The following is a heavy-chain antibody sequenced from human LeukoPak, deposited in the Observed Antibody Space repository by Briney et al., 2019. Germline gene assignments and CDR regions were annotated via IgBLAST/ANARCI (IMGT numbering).Heavy chain of an antibody. D-gene: IGHD2-15*01. V-gene: IGHV4-61*09. CDR1: GGSISSGAYY. J-gene: IGHJ5*02. CDR3: ARGGSKAFDP. CDR2: IYTSGST. Sequence: SQTLSLTCTVSGGSISSGAYYWSWIRQPPGKGLEWIGYIYTSGSTNYNPSLKSRVTISVDTSKNQFSLKLSSVTAADTAVYYCARGGSKAFDPWGQGTLVTVSS.